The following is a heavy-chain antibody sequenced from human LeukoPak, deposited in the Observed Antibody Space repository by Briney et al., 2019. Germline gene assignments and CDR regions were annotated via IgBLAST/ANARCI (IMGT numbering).Heavy chain of an antibody. Sequence: PSETLSLTCTVSGGSISSYYWSWIRQPPGKGLEWIGYIYYSGSTNYSPSLESRVTISVDTSNNQFSLKLSSVTAADTAVYYCATGRTNYYYYMDVWGKGTTVTISS. D-gene: IGHD2-15*01. CDR3: ATGRTNYYYYMDV. V-gene: IGHV4-59*01. J-gene: IGHJ6*03. CDR2: IYYSGST. CDR1: GGSISSYY.